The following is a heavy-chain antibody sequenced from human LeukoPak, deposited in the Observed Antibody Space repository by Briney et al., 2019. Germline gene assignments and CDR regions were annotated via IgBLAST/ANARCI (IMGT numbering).Heavy chain of an antibody. CDR3: ARAGTVVDYDPSDAFDV. V-gene: IGHV3-74*01. CDR2: INSDGSTT. D-gene: IGHD3-22*01. CDR1: GITFSTYW. J-gene: IGHJ3*01. Sequence: GGSLRLSCAASGITFSTYWMHWLRQAPAKGLVGVSRINSDGSTTSYVDSVEGRFTISRDNAKNTLYLQMNSLRAEDTAVYYCARAGTVVDYDPSDAFDVWGQGTMVTVSS.